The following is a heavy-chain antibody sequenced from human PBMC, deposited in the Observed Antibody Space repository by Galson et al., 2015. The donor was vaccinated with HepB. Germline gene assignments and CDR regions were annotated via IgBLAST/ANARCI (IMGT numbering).Heavy chain of an antibody. J-gene: IGHJ6*02. CDR3: ASHGGSFTHYYYYYGMDV. V-gene: IGHV1-69*13. CDR1: GGTFSSYA. Sequence: SVKVSCKASGGTFSSYAISWVRQAPGQGLEWMGGIIPIYGTANYAQKFQGRVTITADESTSTAYMELSSLRSEDTAVYYCASHGGSFTHYYYYYGMDVWGQGTTVTVSS. D-gene: IGHD1-26*01. CDR2: IIPIYGTA.